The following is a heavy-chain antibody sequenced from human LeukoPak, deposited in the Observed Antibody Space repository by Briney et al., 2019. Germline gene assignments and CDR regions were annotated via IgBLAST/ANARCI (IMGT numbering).Heavy chain of an antibody. D-gene: IGHD2-2*02. CDR3: ARDHYYTPDY. Sequence: GGSLRLSCVASGFSFSATWMHWVRRPPGKGLVWISEIHNDGRSTTYTDSVKGRFIISRDNSKNTVYLEMNNLRVDDSAMYYCARDHYYTPDYWGQGTLVTASS. J-gene: IGHJ4*02. CDR2: IHNDGRST. CDR1: GFSFSATW. V-gene: IGHV3-74*01.